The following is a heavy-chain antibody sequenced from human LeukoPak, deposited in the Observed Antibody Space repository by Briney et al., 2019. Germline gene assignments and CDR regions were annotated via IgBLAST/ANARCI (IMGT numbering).Heavy chain of an antibody. V-gene: IGHV4-39*01. Sequence: SETLSLTCTVSGGSISNSGYYWGWIRQPPGKGLEWIGSVYYSGKTNYNPSLKNRVTISVDTSKNQFSLKLRSVTAADTAVFYCARQGYADFSPRPFDYWGQGTLVTVSS. CDR2: VYYSGKT. CDR1: GGSISNSGYY. CDR3: ARQGYADFSPRPFDY. J-gene: IGHJ4*02. D-gene: IGHD4-17*01.